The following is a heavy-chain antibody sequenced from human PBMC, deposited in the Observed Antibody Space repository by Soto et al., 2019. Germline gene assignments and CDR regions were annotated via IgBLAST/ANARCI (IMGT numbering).Heavy chain of an antibody. D-gene: IGHD3-10*01. CDR1: GFTFDDYT. J-gene: IGHJ5*02. CDR3: VKETYYYDVNSYYPLGS. CDR2: ISRDGTNT. Sequence: EVQLVQSGGVVVQPGGSLRLSCAASGFTFDDYTMHWVRQAPGKGLEWVSLISRDGTNTNYAKSVKGRFTISRDNSKNSLYLQMNSLNTEDTALYYCVKETYYYDVNSYYPLGSWGQGTLVTVSS. V-gene: IGHV3-43*01.